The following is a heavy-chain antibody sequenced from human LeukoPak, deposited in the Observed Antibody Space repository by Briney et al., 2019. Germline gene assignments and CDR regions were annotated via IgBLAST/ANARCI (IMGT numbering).Heavy chain of an antibody. D-gene: IGHD2-15*01. Sequence: GASVKVSCKASGHILSDYYMHWVRQAPGQGLEWMGWINPNSGGTKYAQKFQGRVTMTRDTSISTAYMELSRLGSDDTAVYYCAREHCSGGSCRYDYWGQGTLVTVSS. CDR3: AREHCSGGSCRYDY. CDR1: GHILSDYY. V-gene: IGHV1-2*02. J-gene: IGHJ4*02. CDR2: INPNSGGT.